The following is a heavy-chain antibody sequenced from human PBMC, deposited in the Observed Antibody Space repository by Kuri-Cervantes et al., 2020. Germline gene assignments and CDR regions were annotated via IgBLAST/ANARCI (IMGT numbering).Heavy chain of an antibody. D-gene: IGHD4-23*01. J-gene: IGHJ3*02. V-gene: IGHV3-64*02. CDR2: ISSNGGST. Sequence: GESLKISCAASGFTFSSFPMHWVRQAPGKGLEYVSAISSNGGSTYHADSVKGRFTISRDNSKNTLYLQMGSLRAEDVAVYYCARGMTAVVNDACDIWGQGTMVTVSS. CDR3: ARGMTAVVNDACDI. CDR1: GFTFSSFP.